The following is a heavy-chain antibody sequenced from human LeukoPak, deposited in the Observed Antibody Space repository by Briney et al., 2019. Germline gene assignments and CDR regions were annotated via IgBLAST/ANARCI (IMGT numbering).Heavy chain of an antibody. J-gene: IGHJ4*02. Sequence: PSETLSLTCTVSGGSISSYYWSWIRQPPGKGLEWIGEINHSGSTNYNPSLKSRVTISVDTSKNQFSLKLSSVTAADTAVYYCARHSPMITFGGVIARRYFDYWGQGTLVTVSS. V-gene: IGHV4-34*01. CDR1: GGSISSYY. D-gene: IGHD3-16*02. CDR3: ARHSPMITFGGVIARRYFDY. CDR2: INHSGST.